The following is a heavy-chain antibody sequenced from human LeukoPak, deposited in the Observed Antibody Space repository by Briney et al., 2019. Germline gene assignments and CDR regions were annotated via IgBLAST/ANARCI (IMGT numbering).Heavy chain of an antibody. CDR3: ARLLRGCPDH. CDR2: ISASGTAI. D-gene: IGHD3-10*01. J-gene: IGHJ5*02. V-gene: IGHV3-48*03. Sequence: GGSLRLSCAASGFTFSSYEMNWVRQAPGEGLEWVSYISASGTAIFYADSVKGRFTISRDTAKNSLYLQMNSLRAEDTAVYYCARLLRGCPDHWGQGTLVTVSS. CDR1: GFTFSSYE.